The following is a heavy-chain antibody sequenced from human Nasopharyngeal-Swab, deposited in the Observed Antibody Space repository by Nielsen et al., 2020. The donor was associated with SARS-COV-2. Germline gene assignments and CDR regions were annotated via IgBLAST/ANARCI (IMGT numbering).Heavy chain of an antibody. Sequence: GSLRLSCAVYGGSFSGYYWSWIRQPPGKGLEWIGEINHSGSTNYNPSLKSRVTISVDTSKNQFSLKLSSVTVADTAVYYCAASRRITIFGVVIIGLPLDYWGQGTLVTVSS. CDR2: INHSGST. V-gene: IGHV4-34*01. D-gene: IGHD3-3*01. J-gene: IGHJ4*02. CDR1: GGSFSGYY. CDR3: AASRRITIFGVVIIGLPLDY.